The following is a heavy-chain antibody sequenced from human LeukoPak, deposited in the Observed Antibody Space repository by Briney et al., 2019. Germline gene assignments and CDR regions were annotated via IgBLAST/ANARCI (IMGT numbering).Heavy chain of an antibody. Sequence: SETLSLTCAVSGYSISSGYYWGWIRQPPGKGLEWIGSINHSGSTYYNPSLKSRVTISVDTSKNQFSLKLSSVTAADTAVYYCARQRGIAAAGSRFNHWGQGTLVTVSS. CDR2: INHSGST. V-gene: IGHV4-38-2*01. CDR1: GYSISSGYY. CDR3: ARQRGIAAAGSRFNH. D-gene: IGHD6-13*01. J-gene: IGHJ4*02.